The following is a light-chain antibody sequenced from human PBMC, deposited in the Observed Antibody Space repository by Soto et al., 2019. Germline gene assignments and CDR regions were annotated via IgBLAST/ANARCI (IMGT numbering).Light chain of an antibody. V-gene: IGLV1-47*01. CDR3: AAWDDSLGGFYV. J-gene: IGLJ1*01. CDR1: SSNIGSNY. Sequence: QSVLTQPPSASGTPGQRVTISCSGSSSNIGSNYVYWYQQLPAPAPTNLLYRNNQRPSGVPDRFSGSKSGTSASLVISGLGSEDEAEYYCAAWDDSLGGFYVFGTGTKVTVL. CDR2: RNN.